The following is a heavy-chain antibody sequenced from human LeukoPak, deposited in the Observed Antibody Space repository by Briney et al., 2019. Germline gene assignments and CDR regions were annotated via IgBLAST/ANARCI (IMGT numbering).Heavy chain of an antibody. V-gene: IGHV3-33*01. Sequence: PGRSLRLSCAASGFTFSSYGMHWVRQAPGKGLEWVAVIWYDGSNKYYADSVKGRFTISRDNSKNTLYLQMNSLRAEDTAVYYCARQIASAGTAGFDFWGQGALVTVSS. D-gene: IGHD6-13*01. CDR1: GFTFSSYG. J-gene: IGHJ4*02. CDR2: IWYDGSNK. CDR3: ARQIASAGTAGFDF.